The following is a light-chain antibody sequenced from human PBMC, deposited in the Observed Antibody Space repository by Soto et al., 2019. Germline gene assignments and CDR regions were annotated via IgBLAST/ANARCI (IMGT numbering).Light chain of an antibody. Sequence: DIQMTQSPSTLSASVGDRVTITCRASQNIDKWLAWYQQRPGKAPKLLIYDASRVQSGVPSRFSGRGSGTEFTLTISSLQPDDFATYYCQQYNSYSVFTFGPGTKVDIK. CDR3: QQYNSYSVFT. J-gene: IGKJ3*01. V-gene: IGKV1-5*01. CDR2: DAS. CDR1: QNIDKW.